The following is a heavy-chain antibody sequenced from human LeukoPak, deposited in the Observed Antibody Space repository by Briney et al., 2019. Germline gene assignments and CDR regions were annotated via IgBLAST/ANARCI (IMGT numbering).Heavy chain of an antibody. V-gene: IGHV3-74*01. CDR3: ARGKNGDSLFDS. CDR2: INSDGSST. J-gene: IGHJ5*01. Sequence: PGGSLRLSCAASGFTFSTYWMHWVRQAPGQGLVWVSRINSDGSSTSYADSVKGRFTISRDNAKNTLSLQMNSLRAEDTAVYYCARGKNGDSLFDSWGQGTLVTVSS. D-gene: IGHD4-17*01. CDR1: GFTFSTYW.